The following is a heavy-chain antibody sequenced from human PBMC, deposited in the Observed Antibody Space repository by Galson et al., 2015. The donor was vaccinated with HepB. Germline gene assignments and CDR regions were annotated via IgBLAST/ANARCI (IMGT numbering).Heavy chain of an antibody. D-gene: IGHD6-19*01. J-gene: IGHJ4*02. Sequence: SLRLSCAASGFTVSTNYMSWVRQAPGKGLEWVSVIYGGDSAYYVDSVKGRFTYSADSVKGRFTISRDNSKNTLFLQKTGLTADDTAIYYCARVHPEYTSGWYRQALYYFDSWGQGTLVAVSS. CDR1: GFTVSTNY. CDR2: IYGGDSAYYVDSVKGRFT. CDR3: ARVHPEYTSGWYRQALYYFDS. V-gene: IGHV3-53*01.